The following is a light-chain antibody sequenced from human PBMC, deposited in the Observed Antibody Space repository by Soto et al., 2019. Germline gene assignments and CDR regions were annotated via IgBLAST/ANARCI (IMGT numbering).Light chain of an antibody. CDR1: QYVGTR. CDR3: HQRQSWPRT. Sequence: IVLTQSPATMSSSPGDTATLSCRASQYVGTRLAWYQHKPGQAPSLLIYYTSNRATGIPARFSGSGSGTDFTLTISSLAPEDFAIYYCHQRQSWPRTFGQGTKVEIK. CDR2: YTS. V-gene: IGKV3-11*01. J-gene: IGKJ1*01.